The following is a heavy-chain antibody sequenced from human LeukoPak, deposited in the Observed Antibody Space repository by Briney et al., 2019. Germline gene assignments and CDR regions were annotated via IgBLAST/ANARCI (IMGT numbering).Heavy chain of an antibody. J-gene: IGHJ6*02. CDR1: GGSISSYY. Sequence: SETLSLTCTVSGGSISSYYWSWIRQPPGKGLEWIGYIYYSGSTNYNPSLKSRVTISVDTSKNQFSLKLSSVTAADTAVYYCARGRVSSGWVYYYGMDVWGQGTTVTVSS. CDR3: ARGRVSSGWVYYYGMDV. CDR2: IYYSGST. V-gene: IGHV4-59*01. D-gene: IGHD6-19*01.